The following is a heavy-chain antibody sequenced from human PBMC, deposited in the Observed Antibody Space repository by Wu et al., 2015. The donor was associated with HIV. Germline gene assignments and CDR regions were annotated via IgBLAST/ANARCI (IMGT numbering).Heavy chain of an antibody. D-gene: IGHD1-1*01. J-gene: IGHJ6*03. V-gene: IGHV1-2*02. CDR3: ARVAVQVWLGSEESYMDV. Sequence: QVQLVQSGAEVKKPGASVKVSCKASGYIFTGHYIHWVRQAPGQGLEWMGWINPDSGVTNLAEKFQGRVTMTSDTSITTVYMELRRLTSDDTAVYYCARVAVQVWLGSEESYMDVWGKGTNGHRLL. CDR1: GYIFTGHY. CDR2: INPDSGVT.